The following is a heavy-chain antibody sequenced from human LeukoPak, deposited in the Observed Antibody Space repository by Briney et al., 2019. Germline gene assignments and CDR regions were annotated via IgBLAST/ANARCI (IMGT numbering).Heavy chain of an antibody. V-gene: IGHV4-34*01. CDR3: ARHGITIFGVANWFDP. Sequence: SETLSLTCAVYGGSFSGYYWSWIRQPPGKGLEWIGEINHSGSTNYNLSLKSRVTISVDTSKNQFSLKLSSVTAADTAVYYCARHGITIFGVANWFDPWGQGTLVTVSS. J-gene: IGHJ5*02. CDR2: INHSGST. CDR1: GGSFSGYY. D-gene: IGHD3-3*01.